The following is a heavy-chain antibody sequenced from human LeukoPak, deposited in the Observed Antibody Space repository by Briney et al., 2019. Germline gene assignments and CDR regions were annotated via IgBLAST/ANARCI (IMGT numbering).Heavy chain of an antibody. V-gene: IGHV4-4*09. CDR1: GGSIGSYY. CDR3: ARLFSLADFQSLFDF. Sequence: PSETLSLTCTVAGGSIGSYYWSWIRQPPGKGLEWIGYIYTRGSANYNPSLKSRVTISVDTSKNQFSLKLSSVTTADTAVYFCARLFSLADFQSLFDFWGQGTLVTVSS. D-gene: IGHD3/OR15-3a*01. CDR2: IYTRGSA. J-gene: IGHJ4*02.